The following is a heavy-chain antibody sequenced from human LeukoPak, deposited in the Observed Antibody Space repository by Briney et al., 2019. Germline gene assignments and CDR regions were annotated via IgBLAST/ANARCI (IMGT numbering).Heavy chain of an antibody. J-gene: IGHJ3*02. Sequence: GESLKISCKGSGYSFTSYGISWVRQAPGQGLEWMGWISAYNGNTNYAQKLQGRVTMTTDTSTSTAYMELRSLRSDDTAAYYCARVIVVVPAAMRAFDIWGQGTMVTVSS. CDR1: GYSFTSYG. CDR3: ARVIVVVPAAMRAFDI. V-gene: IGHV1-18*01. D-gene: IGHD2-2*01. CDR2: ISAYNGNT.